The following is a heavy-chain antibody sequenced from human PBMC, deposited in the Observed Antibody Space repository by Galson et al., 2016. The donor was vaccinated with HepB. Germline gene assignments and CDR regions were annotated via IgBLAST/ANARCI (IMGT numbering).Heavy chain of an antibody. Sequence: TLSLTCAVSGDSINSGGYSWSWIRQPPGKGLEWIGYMYFTGNTHYNPSLESRVTISVDTSTNQFSLKLSSVTAADTAVYYCARCGRGDSGYEYFFDHWGQGTLVTVSS. V-gene: IGHV4-30-4*07. CDR1: GDSINSGGYS. D-gene: IGHD5-12*01. J-gene: IGHJ4*02. CDR3: ARCGRGDSGYEYFFDH. CDR2: MYFTGNT.